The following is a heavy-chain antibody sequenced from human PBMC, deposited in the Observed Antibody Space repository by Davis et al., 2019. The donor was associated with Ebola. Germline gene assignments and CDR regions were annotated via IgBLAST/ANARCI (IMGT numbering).Heavy chain of an antibody. CDR1: GFTFSSYS. Sequence: GESLKISCAASGFTFSSYSMNWVRQAPGKGLEWVSSISSSSSYIYYADSVKGRFTISRDNAKNSLYLQMNSLRAEDTAVYYCARDQGFNWFDPWGQGTLVTVSS. CDR2: ISSSSSYI. CDR3: ARDQGFNWFDP. J-gene: IGHJ5*02. V-gene: IGHV3-21*01.